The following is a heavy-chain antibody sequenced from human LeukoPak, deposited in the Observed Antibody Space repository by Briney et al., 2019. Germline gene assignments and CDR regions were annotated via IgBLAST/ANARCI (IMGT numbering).Heavy chain of an antibody. CDR2: ISSSSTI. V-gene: IGHV3-48*04. Sequence: PGGSLRLSCAASGFTFTTYSMNWGCEAPGEGLEWVSFISSSSTIIYADSVKGRFTISRDNAKNSLYHQMNSLRADDTAVYFCARVGDYYYMDVWGKGTTVTVSS. J-gene: IGHJ6*03. CDR1: GFTFTTYS. D-gene: IGHD2-21*01. CDR3: ARVGDYYYMDV.